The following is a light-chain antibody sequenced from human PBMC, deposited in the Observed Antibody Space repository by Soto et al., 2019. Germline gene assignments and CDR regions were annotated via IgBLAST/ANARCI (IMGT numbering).Light chain of an antibody. CDR2: DIS. CDR1: QSVGNK. Sequence: EIVVTQSPATLSVSPGERATLSCRASQSVGNKVAWYQHKPGQTPRLIIYDISARAAGVPARFSGSGYGTDFTLTISSLQSEDFAVYYCQQYGSSGTFGQGTKVDI. V-gene: IGKV3-15*01. CDR3: QQYGSSGT. J-gene: IGKJ1*01.